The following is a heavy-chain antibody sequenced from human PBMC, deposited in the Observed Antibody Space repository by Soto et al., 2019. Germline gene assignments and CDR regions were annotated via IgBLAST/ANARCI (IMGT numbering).Heavy chain of an antibody. CDR2: TIPLFSTS. J-gene: IGHJ6*02. Sequence: QEPLVQSGPEVKKPGSSVTVSCKASACTFNNHAICWVRQAPGQGLEWMGGTIPLFSTSSYAQKFQGRVTITAAKSTSTGYMEMTNPKSEDTAPYYCARAGGRPYYYSGMDVWCQGTTVTVS. D-gene: IGHD2-15*01. CDR1: ACTFNNHA. V-gene: IGHV1-69*06. CDR3: ARAGGRPYYYSGMDV.